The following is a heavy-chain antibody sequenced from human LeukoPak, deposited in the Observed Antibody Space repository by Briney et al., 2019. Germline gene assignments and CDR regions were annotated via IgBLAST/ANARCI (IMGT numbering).Heavy chain of an antibody. V-gene: IGHV1-3*01. J-gene: IGHJ4*02. CDR3: ARDRGYHGDGFDY. CDR2: INAGNGNT. D-gene: IGHD2-21*02. Sequence: ASVKVSCKASGYTFTSYAMHWVRQAPGQRLEWMGWINAGNGNTKYSQKFQGRVTITRDTSASTAYMELSSLRSEDTAVYYCARDRGYHGDGFDYWGQGTLVTVSS. CDR1: GYTFTSYA.